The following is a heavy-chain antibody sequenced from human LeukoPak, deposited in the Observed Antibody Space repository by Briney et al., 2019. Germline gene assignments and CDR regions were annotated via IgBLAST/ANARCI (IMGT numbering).Heavy chain of an antibody. Sequence: GGSLRLSCAASGFTVSSNYMSWVRQAPGKGLEWVSVIYSGGSTYYADSVKGRFTISRDNSKNTLYLQMNSLRAEDTAVYYCARDPPGRYYNYYYGMDVWGQGTTVTVSS. CDR3: ARDPPGRYYNYYYGMDV. J-gene: IGHJ6*02. CDR1: GFTVSSNY. D-gene: IGHD1-26*01. CDR2: IYSGGST. V-gene: IGHV3-53*01.